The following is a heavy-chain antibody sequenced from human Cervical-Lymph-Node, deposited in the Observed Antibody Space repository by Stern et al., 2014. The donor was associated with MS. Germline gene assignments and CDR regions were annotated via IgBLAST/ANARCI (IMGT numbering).Heavy chain of an antibody. CDR3: ARERSIHYPAFAP. CDR1: GGSFKSYA. V-gene: IGHV1-69*01. D-gene: IGHD3-10*01. J-gene: IGHJ5*02. CDR2: IVPMFTKA. Sequence: VQLVQSGAEVKKPGSSVRVSCKASGGSFKSYAFNWLRQAPGQGLEWMGDIVPMFTKANYAQKFQGIVTVTADEATNTVYMELSFLTSEDTAVYYCARERSIHYPAFAPWGQGTLVTVSS.